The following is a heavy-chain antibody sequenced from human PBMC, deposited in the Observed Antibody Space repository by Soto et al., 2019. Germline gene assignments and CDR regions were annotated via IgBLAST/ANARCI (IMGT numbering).Heavy chain of an antibody. CDR2: IYATGTT. V-gene: IGHV4-4*07. CDR3: VRDGTKTLRDWFDP. D-gene: IGHD1-1*01. Sequence: PSETLSLTCTVSGASISGFYLSWIRKSAGKGLEWIGRIYATGTTDYNPSLKSRVMMSVDTSKKQFSLKLRSVTAADTAVYYCVRDGTKTLRDWFDPWGQGISVTVYS. CDR1: GASISGFY. J-gene: IGHJ5*02.